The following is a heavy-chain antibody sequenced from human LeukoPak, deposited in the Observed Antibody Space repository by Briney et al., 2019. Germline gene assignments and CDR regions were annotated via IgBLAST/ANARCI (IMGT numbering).Heavy chain of an antibody. Sequence: SETLSLTCTVSGGSISSSSYYWGWIRQPPGKGLEWIGSIYYSGSTYYNPSLKSRVTISVDTSKNQFSLKLSSVTAADTAVYYCARRSSYYGSGSYYNPPDNWFDPWGQGTLVTVSS. CDR3: ARRSSYYGSGSYYNPPDNWFDP. CDR1: GGSISSSSYY. V-gene: IGHV4-39*07. CDR2: IYYSGST. D-gene: IGHD3-10*01. J-gene: IGHJ5*02.